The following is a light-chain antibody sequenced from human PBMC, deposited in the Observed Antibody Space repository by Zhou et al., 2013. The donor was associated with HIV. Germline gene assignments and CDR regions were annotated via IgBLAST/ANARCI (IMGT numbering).Light chain of an antibody. V-gene: IGKV3-15*01. CDR1: QSVSNN. CDR3: QQYNDWPYT. CDR2: GAS. J-gene: IGKJ2*01. Sequence: EIVMTQSPATLSMSPGERATLSCRASQSVSNNLAWYQQKPGQAPRLLIYGASSRATDIPARFSGSGSGTEFTLTISSVQSEDSAVYYCQQYNDWPYTFGQGTKLEI.